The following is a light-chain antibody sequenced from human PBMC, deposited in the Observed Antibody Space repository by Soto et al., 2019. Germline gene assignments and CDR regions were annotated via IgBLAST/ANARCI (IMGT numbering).Light chain of an antibody. CDR1: RSDVGGYNY. J-gene: IGLJ2*01. CDR2: EVS. V-gene: IGLV2-14*01. CDR3: SSYTSSSIKV. Sequence: QSALTQPASVSGSPGQSITISCTGTRSDVGGYNYVSWYQQHPGKAPKLMIYEVSNRPSGVSNRFSGSKSGNTASLTISGLQAEDEADYYCSSYTSSSIKVFGGGTQLTVL.